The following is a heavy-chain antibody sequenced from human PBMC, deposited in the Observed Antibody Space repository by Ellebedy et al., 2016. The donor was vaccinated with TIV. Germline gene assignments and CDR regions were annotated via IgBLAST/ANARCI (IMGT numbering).Heavy chain of an antibody. CDR2: ISSDESIQ. V-gene: IGHV3-30*03. J-gene: IGHJ4*02. D-gene: IGHD1-26*01. CDR3: ASGDGVV. Sequence: PGGSLRLSCAAPGFTFFNYGMHWVRQAPGKGLEWVALISSDESIQFYGDSVRGRFTVSRDNAKNSLYLQMNSLRDEDTAVYYCASGDGVVWGQGTLVTVSS. CDR1: GFTFFNYG.